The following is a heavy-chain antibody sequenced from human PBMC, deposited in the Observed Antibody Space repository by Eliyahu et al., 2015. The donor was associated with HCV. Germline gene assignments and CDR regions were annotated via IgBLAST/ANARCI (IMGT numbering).Heavy chain of an antibody. V-gene: IGHV3-48*03. CDR3: AREALNYCSGGSCYSGAWGYFDL. CDR2: ISSSGSTI. Sequence: EVQLVESGGGLVQPGGSLRLSCAASGFXFXSYEMNWXRQAPGKGLGWVSYISSSGSTIYYADSVKGRFTISRDNAKNSLYLQMNSLRAEDTAVYYCAREALNYCSGGSCYSGAWGYFDLWGRGTLVTVSS. CDR1: GFXFXSYE. D-gene: IGHD2-15*01. J-gene: IGHJ2*01.